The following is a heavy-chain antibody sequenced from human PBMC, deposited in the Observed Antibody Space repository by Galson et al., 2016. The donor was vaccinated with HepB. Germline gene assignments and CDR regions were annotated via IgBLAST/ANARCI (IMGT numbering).Heavy chain of an antibody. J-gene: IGHJ6*02. V-gene: IGHV3-13*01. CDR2: IGSAGDT. Sequence: SLRLSCAASGFTFSNYDMHWVRQPTGKGPEWVSGIGSAGDTYYAAAVKGRFSISRENAENSIYLHMNSLRAEDAAVYYCAREGGFLWLGEGDYQHYGLDVWGQGTTVTVS. CDR1: GFTFSNYD. CDR3: AREGGFLWLGEGDYQHYGLDV. D-gene: IGHD3-10*01.